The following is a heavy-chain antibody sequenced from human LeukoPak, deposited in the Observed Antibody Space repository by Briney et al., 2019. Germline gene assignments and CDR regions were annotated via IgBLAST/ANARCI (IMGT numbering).Heavy chain of an antibody. V-gene: IGHV4-59*08. Sequence: SETLSLTCTVSGGSISSYYWSWIRQPPGKGLEWIGYIYYSGSTNYNPSLKSRVTISVDTSKNQFSLKLSSVTAADTAVYYCARHRGWNYYDSSGYYSGYFQHWGQGTLVTVSS. J-gene: IGHJ1*01. CDR3: ARHRGWNYYDSSGYYSGYFQH. CDR1: GGSISSYY. CDR2: IYYSGST. D-gene: IGHD3-22*01.